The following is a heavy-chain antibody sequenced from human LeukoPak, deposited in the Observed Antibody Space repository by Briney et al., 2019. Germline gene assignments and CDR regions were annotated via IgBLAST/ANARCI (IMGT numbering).Heavy chain of an antibody. D-gene: IGHD3-9*01. CDR1: GGSISSYY. CDR2: IYYSGST. CDR3: ASPRGILTGYWSLWHFDY. V-gene: IGHV4-59*12. Sequence: SETLSLTCTVSGGSISSYYWSWIRQPPGKGLEWIGYIYYSGSTYYNPSLKSRVTISVDTSKNQFSLKLSSVTAADTAVYYCASPRGILTGYWSLWHFDYWGQGTLVTVSS. J-gene: IGHJ4*02.